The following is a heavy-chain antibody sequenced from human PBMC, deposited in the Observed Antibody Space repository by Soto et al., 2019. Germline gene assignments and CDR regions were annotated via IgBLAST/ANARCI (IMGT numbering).Heavy chain of an antibody. J-gene: IGHJ6*02. D-gene: IGHD3-22*01. Sequence: PSETLSLTCTVSGGSISSYYWSWIRQPPGKGLEWIGYIYYSGSTNYNPSLKSRVTISVDTSKNQFSLKLSSVTAADTAVYYCARVTYYYDSSGYYYPDDYYYGMDVWGQGTTVTVSS. V-gene: IGHV4-59*01. CDR1: GGSISSYY. CDR2: IYYSGST. CDR3: ARVTYYYDSSGYYYPDDYYYGMDV.